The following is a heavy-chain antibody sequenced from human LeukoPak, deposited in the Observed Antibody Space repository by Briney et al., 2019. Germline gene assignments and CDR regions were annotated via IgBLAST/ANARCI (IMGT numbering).Heavy chain of an antibody. CDR3: ARDLDTGNYYGMDV. D-gene: IGHD5-18*01. CDR2: IIPILGIA. J-gene: IGHJ6*02. Sequence: SVKVSCKASGGTFGSYAISWVRQAPGQGLEWMGRIIPILGIANYAQKFQGRVTITADKSTSTAYMELSSLRSEDTAVYYCARDLDTGNYYGMDVWGQGTTVTVSS. V-gene: IGHV1-69*04. CDR1: GGTFGSYA.